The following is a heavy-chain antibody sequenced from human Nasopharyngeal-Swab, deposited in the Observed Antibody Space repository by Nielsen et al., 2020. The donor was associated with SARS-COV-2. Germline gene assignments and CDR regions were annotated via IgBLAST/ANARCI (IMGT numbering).Heavy chain of an antibody. CDR1: GFTFSSYW. CDR3: ARDGLDYDFWSAYFMDV. Sequence: GASLKISCAASGFTFSSYWMHWVRQAPGKGLVWVSRINTDGSETGYADSVTGRFTISGDNAKNSLYLQMNSLRAEDTAVYYCARDGLDYDFWSAYFMDVWGQGTTVTVSS. V-gene: IGHV3-74*01. J-gene: IGHJ6*02. D-gene: IGHD3-3*01. CDR2: INTDGSET.